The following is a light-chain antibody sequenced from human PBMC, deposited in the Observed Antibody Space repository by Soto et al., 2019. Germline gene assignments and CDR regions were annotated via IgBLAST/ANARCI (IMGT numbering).Light chain of an antibody. CDR3: QQYATDPLT. V-gene: IGKV3-20*01. CDR2: GAS. Sequence: IVLTQSPGTLSLSPGEGATLSCRASQSVGKNYLAWYQHKSGQAPRLLIHGASNRTTGIPGRFSGSGSGTDFTLTISRLEPEDFVAYYCQQYATDPLTFGGGTKVEIK. CDR1: QSVGKNY. J-gene: IGKJ4*01.